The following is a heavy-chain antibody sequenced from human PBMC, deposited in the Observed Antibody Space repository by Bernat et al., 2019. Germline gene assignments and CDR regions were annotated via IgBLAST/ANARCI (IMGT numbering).Heavy chain of an antibody. D-gene: IGHD3-16*01. J-gene: IGHJ4*02. Sequence: EEQVVESGGDLVKPGGSLRLSCVVSGLTFTNAWLTWGRQAPGKGLEWVGLIKSKSDGETIDYAAPVKGRFTISRDDSKNTLYLQMNSLKIEDTAVYYCTTFTWAQSDYWGQGTQVTVSS. CDR3: TTFTWAQSDY. CDR1: GLTFTNAW. CDR2: IKSKSDGETI. V-gene: IGHV3-15*01.